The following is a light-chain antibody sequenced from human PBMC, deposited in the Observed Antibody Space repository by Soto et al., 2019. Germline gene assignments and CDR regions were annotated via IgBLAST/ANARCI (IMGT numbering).Light chain of an antibody. Sequence: QSALTQPRSVSGSPGHSATIAGTGPSSNVGGYNFVSWYQKHPAKAPKLMIYDVSQRSSGVPDRFSGSKSGNTASLTISGLQDEDEADYYCCSYAGSHFLFGGGTKLTVL. CDR2: DVS. V-gene: IGLV2-11*01. CDR3: CSYAGSHFL. J-gene: IGLJ2*01. CDR1: SSNVGGYNF.